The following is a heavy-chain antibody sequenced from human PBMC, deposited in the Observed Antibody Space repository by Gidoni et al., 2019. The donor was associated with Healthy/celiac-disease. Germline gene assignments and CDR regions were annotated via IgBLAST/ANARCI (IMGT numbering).Heavy chain of an antibody. J-gene: IGHJ4*02. V-gene: IGHV3-9*01. CDR1: GCTMDDYA. D-gene: IGHD5-12*01. CDR2: ISWNSGSI. Sequence: DVQLVESGGGLVQPGRSLRLSCAASGCTMDDYAMHWVRQAPGKGLEWVSGISWNSGSIGYADSVKGRFTSSRDNAKNSLYLQMNSLRAEDTALYYCAKDAGYSGYDVLDYWGQGTLVTVSS. CDR3: AKDAGYSGYDVLDY.